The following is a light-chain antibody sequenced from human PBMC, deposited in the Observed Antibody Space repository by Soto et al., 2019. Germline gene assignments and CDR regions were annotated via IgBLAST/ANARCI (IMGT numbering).Light chain of an antibody. J-gene: IGKJ4*01. V-gene: IGKV3-20*01. Sequence: ENVLTQSPATLSLSAGERATLSCRASRSVANDFLAWYQQKPGQTPRLLIDDASRRATGIPDRFSGSGSGTDFNLTISRLDPEDVAVYYCQQGATTPLTFGGGTKVEIK. CDR2: DAS. CDR1: RSVANDF. CDR3: QQGATTPLT.